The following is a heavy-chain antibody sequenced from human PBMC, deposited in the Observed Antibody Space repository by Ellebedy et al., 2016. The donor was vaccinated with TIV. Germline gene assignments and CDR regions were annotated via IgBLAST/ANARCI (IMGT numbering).Heavy chain of an antibody. Sequence: MPSETLSLTCTVSGGSFGRYFWSWIRHSPGTGLEWIGNIDHSGSTTYNPSLKSRVTFSVDTSKNQFSLKLRSVTAADTAVYFCARDTYSSGNDAFDIWGQGTMVTISS. CDR1: GGSFGRYF. V-gene: IGHV4-59*01. CDR2: IDHSGST. D-gene: IGHD6-19*01. J-gene: IGHJ3*02. CDR3: ARDTYSSGNDAFDI.